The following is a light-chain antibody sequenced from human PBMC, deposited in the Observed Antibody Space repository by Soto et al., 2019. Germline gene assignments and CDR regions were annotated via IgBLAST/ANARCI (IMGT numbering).Light chain of an antibody. J-gene: IGLJ1*01. CDR2: EVT. CDR1: SSDVGDNY. CDR3: SAYAGSNTFV. Sequence: QSALAQPPSASGSPGQSVTISGTGTSSDVGDNYVSWYQQHLGKAPKRIIYEVTLRPSGVPDRFSGSKSGNTASLTVSGLQADDEADYYCSAYAGSNTFVFGTGTKLTVL. V-gene: IGLV2-8*01.